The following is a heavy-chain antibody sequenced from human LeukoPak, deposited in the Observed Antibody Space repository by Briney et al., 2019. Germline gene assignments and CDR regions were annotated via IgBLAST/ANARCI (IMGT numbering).Heavy chain of an antibody. V-gene: IGHV1-69*05. D-gene: IGHD5-12*01. J-gene: IGHJ4*02. CDR1: GGTFSSYA. CDR2: IIPIFGTA. CDR3: ARDGYSGYDLYY. Sequence: SVKVSCKTSGGTFSSYAISWVRQAPGQGLEWMGRIIPIFGTANYAQKFQGRVTITTDESASTAYMELSSLRSEDTAVYYCARDGYSGYDLYYWGQGTLVTVSS.